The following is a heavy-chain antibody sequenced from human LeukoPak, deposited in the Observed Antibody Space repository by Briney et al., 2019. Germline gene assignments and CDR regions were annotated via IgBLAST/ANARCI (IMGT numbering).Heavy chain of an antibody. Sequence: SGPTLVNPTQTLTQTCTFSGLSVTTSGVGVGWIRQPPGKSLECLALLYRNDEKRYSPSLKSRLTITKDTAKNQVVLTMTNMDPVDTATYYCSHKSVRGVVFDYWGQGALVTVSS. CDR2: LYRNDEK. CDR1: GLSVTTSGVG. V-gene: IGHV2-5*01. D-gene: IGHD3-10*01. CDR3: SHKSVRGVVFDY. J-gene: IGHJ4*02.